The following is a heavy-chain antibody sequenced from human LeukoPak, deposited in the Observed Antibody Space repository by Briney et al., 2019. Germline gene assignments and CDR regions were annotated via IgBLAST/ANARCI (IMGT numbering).Heavy chain of an antibody. CDR1: GGSISSSSYY. V-gene: IGHV4-39*07. J-gene: IGHJ4*02. CDR3: ATLRRDGYNTASEYFDY. D-gene: IGHD5-24*01. Sequence: SETLSLTCTVSGGSISSSSYYWGWIRQPPGKGLEWIGSIYYSGSTYYNPSLKSRVTISVDTSKNQFSLKLSSVTAADTAVYYCATLRRDGYNTASEYFDYWGQGTLVTVSS. CDR2: IYYSGST.